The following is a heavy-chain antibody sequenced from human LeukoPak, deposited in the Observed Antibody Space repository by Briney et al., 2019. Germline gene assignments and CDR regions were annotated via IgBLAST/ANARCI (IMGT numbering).Heavy chain of an antibody. CDR2: ISAYNGNT. J-gene: IGHJ4*02. V-gene: IGHV1-18*01. Sequence: ASVKVSCKASGYTFTSYGISWVRQAPGQGLEWMGWISAYNGNTNYAQKLQGRVTMTTDTSTSTAYMELRSLRSDVTAVYYCARGKGRITMVRGVIITNDYWGQGTLVTVSS. D-gene: IGHD3-10*01. CDR1: GYTFTSYG. CDR3: ARGKGRITMVRGVIITNDY.